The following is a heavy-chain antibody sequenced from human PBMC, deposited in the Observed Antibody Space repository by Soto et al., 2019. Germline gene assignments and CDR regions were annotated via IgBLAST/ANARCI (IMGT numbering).Heavy chain of an antibody. CDR2: IFHSGNT. Sequence: PSETLSLTCAVVSGSIDTTYWWSWVRQPPGKGLEWIGEIFHSGNTYYNPSLASRVTISVDTSKNQFSLNLRSVTAADTAVYYCARRTWGMDVWGQGTTVTVSS. CDR3: ARRTWGMDV. V-gene: IGHV4-4*02. J-gene: IGHJ6*02. CDR1: SGSIDTTYW. D-gene: IGHD2-8*01.